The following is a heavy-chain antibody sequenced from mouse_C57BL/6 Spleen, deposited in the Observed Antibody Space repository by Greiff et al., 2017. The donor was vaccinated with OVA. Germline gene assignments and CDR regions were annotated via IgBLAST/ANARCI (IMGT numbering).Heavy chain of an antibody. V-gene: IGHV1-82*01. CDR2: IYTGDGDT. J-gene: IGHJ1*03. Sequence: VQLQQSGPELVKPGASVKISCKASGFAFSSSWMNWVKQRPGKGLEWIGRIYTGDGDTYYKGKFKGKATLTADKSSSTAYMQLSSLTSEDSAVYYCARSSSSHWYFDVWGTGTTVTVSS. CDR3: ARSSSSHWYFDV. CDR1: GFAFSSSW. D-gene: IGHD1-1*01.